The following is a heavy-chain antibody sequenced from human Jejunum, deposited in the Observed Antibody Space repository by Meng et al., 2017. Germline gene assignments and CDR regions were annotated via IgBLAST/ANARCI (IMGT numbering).Heavy chain of an antibody. D-gene: IGHD1-26*01. CDR1: GDAVSSDNYY. J-gene: IGHJ4*02. CDR2: VYYSGHT. V-gene: IGHV4-61*03. Sequence: QGPRPESGPGLVRPSETLSLTCTVSGDAVSSDNYYWSWIRQPPGKGLEWIGYVYYSGHTDCNPSLKRRLSISIDTSKNHFSLKLSSVTAADTAVYYCARTPLYSGSYYFDPWGQGALVTVSS. CDR3: ARTPLYSGSYYFDP.